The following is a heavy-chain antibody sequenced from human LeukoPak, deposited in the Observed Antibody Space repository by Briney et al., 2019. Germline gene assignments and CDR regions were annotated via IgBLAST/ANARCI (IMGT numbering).Heavy chain of an antibody. CDR2: INPNSGGT. CDR1: GYTFTGYY. J-gene: IGHJ4*02. Sequence: EASVKVSCKASGYTFTGYYMHWVRQAPGQGLEWMGWINPNSGGTNYAQKFQGRVTMTRDTSISTAYMELSRLRSDDTAVYYCARDYGGLLRYFDWLLVNPHREYYFGYWGQGTLVTVSS. V-gene: IGHV1-2*02. CDR3: ARDYGGLLRYFDWLLVNPHREYYFGY. D-gene: IGHD3-9*01.